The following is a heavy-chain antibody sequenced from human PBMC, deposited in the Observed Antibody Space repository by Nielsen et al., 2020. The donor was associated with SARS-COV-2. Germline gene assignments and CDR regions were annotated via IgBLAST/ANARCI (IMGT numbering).Heavy chain of an antibody. CDR1: GFTFSDYY. CDR3: ARVIAAAGPVDWFDP. J-gene: IGHJ5*02. Sequence: GGSLRLSCAASGFTFSDYYMSWIRQAPGKGLEWVSYISSSSSYTNYADSVKGRFTISRDNAKNSLYLQMNSLRAEDTAVYYCARVIAAAGPVDWFDPWGQGTLVTVSS. CDR2: ISSSSSYT. D-gene: IGHD6-13*01. V-gene: IGHV3-11*05.